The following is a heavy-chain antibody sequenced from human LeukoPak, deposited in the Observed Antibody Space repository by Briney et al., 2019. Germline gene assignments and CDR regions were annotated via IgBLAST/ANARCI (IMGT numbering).Heavy chain of an antibody. CDR3: ARGGSYYGSGSYYNCDY. J-gene: IGHJ4*02. V-gene: IGHV1-8*02. CDR1: GGTFSSYA. CDR2: VNPNSGNT. Sequence: ASVKVSCKASGGTFSSYAISWVRQAPGQGLEWMGWVNPNSGNTGYAQKFQGRVTMTRNTSISTAYMELSSLRSEDTAVYYCARGGSYYGSGSYYNCDYWGQGTLVTVSS. D-gene: IGHD3-10*01.